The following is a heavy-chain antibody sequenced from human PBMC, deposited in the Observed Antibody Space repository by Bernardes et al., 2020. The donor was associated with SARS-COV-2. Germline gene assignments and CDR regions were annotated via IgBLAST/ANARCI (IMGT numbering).Heavy chain of an antibody. Sequence: ETLSLTCTVSGGSISSYYWSWIRQPPGKGLEWIGYIYYSGSTNYNPSLKSRVTISVDTSKNQFSLKLSSVTAADTAVYYCARVQYQLLRGNNWFDPWGQGTLVTVSS. CDR1: GGSISSYY. J-gene: IGHJ5*02. V-gene: IGHV4-59*01. D-gene: IGHD2-2*01. CDR2: IYYSGST. CDR3: ARVQYQLLRGNNWFDP.